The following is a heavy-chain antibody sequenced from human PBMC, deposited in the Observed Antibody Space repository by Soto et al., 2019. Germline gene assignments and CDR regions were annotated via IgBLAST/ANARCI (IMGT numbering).Heavy chain of an antibody. CDR1: GGSISSGGYY. V-gene: IGHV4-31*03. J-gene: IGHJ4*02. Sequence: SETLSLTCTVSGGSISSGGYYWSWIRQHPGKGLEWIGYIYYSGSTYYNPSLKSRVTISVDTSKNQFSLKLSSVTAADTAVYYCARGGIAAAAPPDYLGQGTVVTISS. CDR2: IYYSGST. D-gene: IGHD6-13*01. CDR3: ARGGIAAAAPPDY.